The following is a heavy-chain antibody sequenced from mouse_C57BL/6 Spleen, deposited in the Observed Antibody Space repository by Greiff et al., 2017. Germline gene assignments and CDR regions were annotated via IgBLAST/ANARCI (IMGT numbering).Heavy chain of an antibody. CDR3: ARAGGYGNWFAY. D-gene: IGHD2-1*01. Sequence: EVQLVESGGGLVKPGGSLKLSCAASGFTFSSYAMSWVRQTPEKRLEWVATISDGGSYTYYPDNVKGRFTISRDNAKNNLYLQMSHLKSEDTAMYYCARAGGYGNWFAYWGQGTLVTVSA. CDR2: ISDGGSYT. J-gene: IGHJ3*01. V-gene: IGHV5-4*01. CDR1: GFTFSSYA.